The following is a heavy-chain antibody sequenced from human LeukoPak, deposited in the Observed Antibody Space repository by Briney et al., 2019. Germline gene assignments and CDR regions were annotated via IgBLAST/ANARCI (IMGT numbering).Heavy chain of an antibody. CDR1: GFTLSQSI. J-gene: IGHJ4*02. CDR2: TSHDGVMN. V-gene: IGHV3-30*04. D-gene: IGHD6-25*01. CDR3: AREGHSGGRAAAFDL. Sequence: GGSLRLSCAVSGFTLSQSIMHWVRQTPDKGLQWVALTSHDGVMNYNRDSVKGRFPIYRDNPKNTLHLQMGSLTPQDTAVYYCAREGHSGGRAAAFDLWGQGTVVTVSS.